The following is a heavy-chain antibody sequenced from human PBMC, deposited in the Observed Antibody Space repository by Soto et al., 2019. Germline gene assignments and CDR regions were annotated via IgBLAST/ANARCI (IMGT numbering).Heavy chain of an antibody. CDR3: ARDLDCSSTSCYVAWGYYYYYMDV. D-gene: IGHD2-2*01. CDR1: GYTFTSYG. J-gene: IGHJ6*03. Sequence: ASVKVSCKASGYTFTSYGISWVRQAPGQGLEWMGWISAYNGNTNYAQKLQGRVTMTTDTSTSTAYMELRSLRSDDTAVYYCARDLDCSSTSCYVAWGYYYYYMDVWGKGTTVTVSS. V-gene: IGHV1-18*01. CDR2: ISAYNGNT.